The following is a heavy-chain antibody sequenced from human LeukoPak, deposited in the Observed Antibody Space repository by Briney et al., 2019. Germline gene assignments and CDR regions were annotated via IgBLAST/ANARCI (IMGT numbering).Heavy chain of an antibody. Sequence: GASVKVSCKASGGTFSSYAISWVRQAPGQGLEWMGRIIPIFGTANYAQKFQGRVTITTDESTSTAYMELSSLRSKDTAVYYCARDTVGAILTDAFDIWGQGTMVTVSS. CDR2: IIPIFGTA. CDR3: ARDTVGAILTDAFDI. D-gene: IGHD1-26*01. J-gene: IGHJ3*02. CDR1: GGTFSSYA. V-gene: IGHV1-69*05.